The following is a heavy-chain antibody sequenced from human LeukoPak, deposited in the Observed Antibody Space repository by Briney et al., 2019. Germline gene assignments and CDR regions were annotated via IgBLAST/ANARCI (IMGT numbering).Heavy chain of an antibody. D-gene: IGHD2-2*01. CDR3: ARSIPAGNRR. CDR1: GFTFSSYW. CDR2: IANDGRST. V-gene: IGHV3-74*03. Sequence: GGSLRLSCATSGFTFSSYWMHWVRQAPGKGLMWVSDIANDGRSTTYADSVKGRFSISRDNAKNTVYLQMDSLRAEDTAVYYCARSIPAGNRRWGQGTLVTVSS. J-gene: IGHJ4*02.